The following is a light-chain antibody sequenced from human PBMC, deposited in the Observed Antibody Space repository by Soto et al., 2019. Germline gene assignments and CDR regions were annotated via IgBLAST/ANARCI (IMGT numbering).Light chain of an antibody. CDR1: PSVSSSF. Sequence: EIVLTQSPGTLSLSPGERATLSCRASPSVSSSFLAWYQQKPGQAPRLLIDGASSRATGIPDRFSGSGSGTDFTLTISRLEPEDFAVYDCQQYGSSPWTFGQGTKVEIK. J-gene: IGKJ1*01. CDR2: GAS. CDR3: QQYGSSPWT. V-gene: IGKV3-20*01.